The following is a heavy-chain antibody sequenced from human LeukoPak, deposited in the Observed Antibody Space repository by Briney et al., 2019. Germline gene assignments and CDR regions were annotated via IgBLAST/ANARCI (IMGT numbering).Heavy chain of an antibody. CDR2: INPASGGT. CDR1: GYTFTDYY. J-gene: IGHJ3*02. V-gene: IGHV1-2*02. Sequence: ASVKVSCKASGYTFTDYYIHWVRQAPGQRLEWMGWINPASGGTNYAQKFQGRVTMTRDTSIRTAYMELSSLRSDDTAVYYCARDRDRIVWGRSRYDAFDIWAQGTMVTVSS. CDR3: ARDRDRIVWGRSRYDAFDI. D-gene: IGHD3-16*02.